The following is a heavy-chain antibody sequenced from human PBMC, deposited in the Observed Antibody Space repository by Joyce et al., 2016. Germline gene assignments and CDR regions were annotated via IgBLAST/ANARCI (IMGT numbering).Heavy chain of an antibody. Sequence: QVQLEQSGAAVKKPGSSVRVSCKASGGTFISYTITWVRQAPGQGLEWMGRIIPSLGTTFYAQKFQGRVTITADKSTSTAYMELSSLTSEDTAVYYCATDRLASYYYYYIDVWGKGTTVTVSS. CDR1: GGTFISYT. CDR2: IIPSLGTT. CDR3: ATDRLASYYYYYIDV. V-gene: IGHV1-69*08. J-gene: IGHJ6*03.